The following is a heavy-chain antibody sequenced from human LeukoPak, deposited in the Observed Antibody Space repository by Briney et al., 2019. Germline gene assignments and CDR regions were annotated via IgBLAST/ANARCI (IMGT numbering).Heavy chain of an antibody. D-gene: IGHD6-19*01. CDR3: ARDLYSSGWYSY. V-gene: IGHV1-18*04. J-gene: IGHJ4*02. CDR1: GYTITNNY. Sequence: ASVKVSCKASGYTITNNYMHWVRQAPGQGLEWMGWISAYNGNTNYAQKLQGRVTMTTDTSTSTAYMELRSLRSDDTAVYYCARDLYSSGWYSYWGQGTLVTVSS. CDR2: ISAYNGNT.